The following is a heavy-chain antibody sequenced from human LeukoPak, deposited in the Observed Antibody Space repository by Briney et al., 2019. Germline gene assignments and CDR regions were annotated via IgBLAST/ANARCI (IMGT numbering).Heavy chain of an antibody. CDR2: ISYDGSET. CDR3: ARSREWELLSSFDS. D-gene: IGHD1-26*01. CDR1: GFTFRSHG. Sequence: GGSLRLSCAASGFTFRSHGIHWVRQAPGKGLECVALISYDGSETYYVDSVRGRFTISRDNSKDTADLHMSSLRADDTAVYYCARSREWELLSSFDSWGQGTLVTVSS. J-gene: IGHJ4*02. V-gene: IGHV3-30*03.